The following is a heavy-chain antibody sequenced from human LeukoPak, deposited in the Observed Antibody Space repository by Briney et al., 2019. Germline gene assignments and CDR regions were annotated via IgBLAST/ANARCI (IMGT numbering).Heavy chain of an antibody. V-gene: IGHV4-39*07. CDR1: GGSISSSSYY. CDR3: ARSRGATRAFYFDY. D-gene: IGHD1-26*01. J-gene: IGHJ4*02. Sequence: SETLFLTCTVSGGSISSSSYYWGWIRQPPGKGLEWIGSIYYSGSTYYNPSLKSRVTISVDTSKNQFSLKLSSVTAADTAVYYCARSRGATRAFYFDYWGQGTLVTVSS. CDR2: IYYSGST.